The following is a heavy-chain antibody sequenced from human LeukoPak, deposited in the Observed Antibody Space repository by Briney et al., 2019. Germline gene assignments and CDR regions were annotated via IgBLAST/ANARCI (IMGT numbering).Heavy chain of an antibody. CDR3: ALGSGYGDY. V-gene: IGHV1-46*01. CDR2: MDPSGGST. CDR1: GHTFTSYY. J-gene: IGHJ4*02. D-gene: IGHD3-22*01. Sequence: ASVKVSCTASGHTFTSYYTHWVRQAPGQGLEWMGIMDPSGGSTNYAQKFQGRVTMTRDTSTNTVYMELSSLRSEDTAVYYCALGSGYGDYWGQGTLVTVSS.